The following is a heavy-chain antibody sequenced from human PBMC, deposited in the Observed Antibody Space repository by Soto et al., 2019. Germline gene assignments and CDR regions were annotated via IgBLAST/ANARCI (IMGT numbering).Heavy chain of an antibody. D-gene: IGHD6-19*01. CDR2: IYPGDSDT. Sequence: PGESLKISCKGSGYSFTSYWIGWVRQMPGKGLEWMGIIYPGDSDTRYSPSFQGQVTISADKSISTAYLQWSSLKASDTAMYYCARVGIAGAASPQAYYFDYWGQGTLVTVSS. V-gene: IGHV5-51*01. CDR1: GYSFTSYW. CDR3: ARVGIAGAASPQAYYFDY. J-gene: IGHJ4*02.